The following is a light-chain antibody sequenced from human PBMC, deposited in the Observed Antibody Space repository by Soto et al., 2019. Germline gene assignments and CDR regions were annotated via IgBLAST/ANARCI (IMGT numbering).Light chain of an antibody. CDR1: QSVLYSSNNKNY. J-gene: IGKJ4*01. CDR2: WAS. V-gene: IGKV4-1*01. CDR3: QQYYSSPFT. Sequence: DIVMTQSPDSLAVSLGERATINCKSSQSVLYSSNNKNYLAWYQQKPGQPPKLLIYWASTRESGVPDRFSGSGSGTDFTLTISSLQAEDVAVYYCQQYYSSPFTFGGGTKVXXK.